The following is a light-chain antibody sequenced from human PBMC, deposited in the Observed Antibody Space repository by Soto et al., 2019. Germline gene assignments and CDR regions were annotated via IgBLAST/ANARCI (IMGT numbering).Light chain of an antibody. CDR1: STDFVGYNR. J-gene: IGLJ1*01. CDR3: ASFRSGTILV. CDR2: EVN. Sequence: QSVLTQPPSVSGSPGQSVTISCTGTSTDFVGYNRVSWYQQPPGTAPKLMIYEVNNRPSGVSRRFSGSKAGNTASLTISGLLEDDEADYFCASFRSGTILVFGSGTKVTVL. V-gene: IGLV2-18*02.